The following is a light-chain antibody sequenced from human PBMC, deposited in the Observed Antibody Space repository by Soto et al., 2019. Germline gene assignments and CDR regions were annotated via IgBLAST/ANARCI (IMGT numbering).Light chain of an antibody. Sequence: DIQLTQSPSFLSASVGDRVTITCRASQGISSYLAWYQQKPGKAPKLLIYAASTLQSGVPSRFSGSGSGTEFTLTISSLQHEDFATYYCQQLNSYLYTFGQGTKLEIK. V-gene: IGKV1-9*01. CDR3: QQLNSYLYT. J-gene: IGKJ2*01. CDR2: AAS. CDR1: QGISSY.